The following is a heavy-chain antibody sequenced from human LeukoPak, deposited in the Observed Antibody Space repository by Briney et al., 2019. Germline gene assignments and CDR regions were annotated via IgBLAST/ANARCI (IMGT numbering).Heavy chain of an antibody. Sequence: GGSLRLSCAASGFSFSNYSMSWVRQAPGKGLEWVSAFSPSGGGTYYADSVKGRFTISRDNSKNTLYLQMNSLRAEDTAVYYCARTLRIYYYFDYWGQGTLVTVSS. D-gene: IGHD1-26*01. CDR1: GFSFSNYS. V-gene: IGHV3-23*01. CDR3: ARTLRIYYYFDY. J-gene: IGHJ4*02. CDR2: FSPSGGGT.